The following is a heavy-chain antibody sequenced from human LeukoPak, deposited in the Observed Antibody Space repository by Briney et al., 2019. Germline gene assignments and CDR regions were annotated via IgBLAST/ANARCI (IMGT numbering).Heavy chain of an antibody. V-gene: IGHV1-69*13. D-gene: IGHD2-2*01. Sequence: SVKVSCKASGGTFSSYAISWVRQAPGRGLEWMGGIIPIFGTANYAQKFQGRVTITADESTSTAYMELSSLRSEDTAVYYCAQTRYCSSTSCYEGLRVYYYYGMDVWGQGTTVTVSS. CDR1: GGTFSSYA. CDR2: IIPIFGTA. J-gene: IGHJ6*02. CDR3: AQTRYCSSTSCYEGLRVYYYYGMDV.